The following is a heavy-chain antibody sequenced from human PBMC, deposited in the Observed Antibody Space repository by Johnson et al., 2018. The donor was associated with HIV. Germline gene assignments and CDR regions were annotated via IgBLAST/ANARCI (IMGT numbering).Heavy chain of an antibody. V-gene: IGHV3-30*02. CDR1: GFNLNKCD. CDR3: ARAGSSIWTITGGPDAFDI. Sequence: VQLVESGGGVDQPGGSLRLSCAASGFNLNKCDMYWVRQAPGKGLEWVAFTQYDGSNIYYADSVKGRFTISRDNSKNTLYLQVNSLRVEDTAVYYCARAGSSIWTITGGPDAFDIWGQGTMVTVSS. CDR2: TQYDGSNI. J-gene: IGHJ3*02. D-gene: IGHD5-12*01.